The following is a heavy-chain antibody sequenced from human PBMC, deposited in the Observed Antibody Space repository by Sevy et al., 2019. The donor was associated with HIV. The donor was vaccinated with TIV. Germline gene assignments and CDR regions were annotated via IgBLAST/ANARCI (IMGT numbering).Heavy chain of an antibody. CDR2: ISGSGGST. CDR3: AKVGELELQVHSGAHFDY. J-gene: IGHJ4*02. V-gene: IGHV3-23*01. D-gene: IGHD1-7*01. CDR1: GFTFSSYA. Sequence: GGSLRLSCAASGFTFSSYAMSWVRQAPGKGLEWVSAISGSGGSTYYADSVKGRFTISRDNSKNTLYLQMNSLRAEDTAVYYCAKVGELELQVHSGAHFDYWGQGTLVTVSS.